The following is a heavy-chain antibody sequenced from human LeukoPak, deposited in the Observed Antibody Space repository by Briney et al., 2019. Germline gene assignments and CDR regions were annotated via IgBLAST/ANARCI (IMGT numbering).Heavy chain of an antibody. J-gene: IGHJ5*02. CDR1: GYTFTSYG. D-gene: IGHD3-3*01. Sequence: ASVKVSCKASGYTFTSYGISWVRQAPGQGLEWMGWISAYNGNTNYAQKLQGRVTMTTDTSTSTAYMELRSLRSDDTAVYYCARVGRTYYDFWSGYYWFDPWGQGTLVTVSS. CDR2: ISAYNGNT. CDR3: ARVGRTYYDFWSGYYWFDP. V-gene: IGHV1-18*01.